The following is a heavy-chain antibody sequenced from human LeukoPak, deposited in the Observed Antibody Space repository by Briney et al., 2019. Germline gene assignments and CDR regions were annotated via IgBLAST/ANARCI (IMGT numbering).Heavy chain of an antibody. J-gene: IGHJ4*02. V-gene: IGHV1-2*02. D-gene: IGHD6-13*01. CDR3: ARSRIAAAGYFDY. CDR1: GYTFTGYY. CDR2: INPNSGGT. Sequence: ASVKVSCKASGYTFTGYYMHWVRQAPGQGLEWMGWINPNSGGTNYAQKFQGRVTMTRDTSISTAYMELSRLRSDDTAVYYCARSRIAAAGYFDYWGQGTLVTVSS.